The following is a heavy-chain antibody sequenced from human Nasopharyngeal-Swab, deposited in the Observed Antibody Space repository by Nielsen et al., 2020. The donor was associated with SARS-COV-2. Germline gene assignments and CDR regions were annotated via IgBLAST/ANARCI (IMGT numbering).Heavy chain of an antibody. J-gene: IGHJ6*02. Sequence: WVRQAPGQGLEWMGGIIPIFGTANYAQKFQGRVTITADKSTSTAYMELSSLRSDDTAVYYCARWRDNSNLLLYYYGMDVWGQGTTVTVSS. V-gene: IGHV1-69*06. CDR3: ARWRDNSNLLLYYYGMDV. CDR2: IIPIFGTA. D-gene: IGHD1-14*01.